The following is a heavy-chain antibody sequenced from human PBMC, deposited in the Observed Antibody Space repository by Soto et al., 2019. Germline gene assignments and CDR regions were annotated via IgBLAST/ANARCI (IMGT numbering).Heavy chain of an antibody. Sequence: EVQLLESGGVLVQPGGSLRLSCAASGFSFSGYAMTWVRQAPGKGLEWVSTTGASGRTTYYADSVKGRFTVYRDNSKNTLDLQMSSLRADDTAVYYCATVHNTARAFDYWGQGTLVTVSS. D-gene: IGHD1-20*01. J-gene: IGHJ4*02. CDR3: ATVHNTARAFDY. CDR1: GFSFSGYA. V-gene: IGHV3-23*01. CDR2: TGASGRTT.